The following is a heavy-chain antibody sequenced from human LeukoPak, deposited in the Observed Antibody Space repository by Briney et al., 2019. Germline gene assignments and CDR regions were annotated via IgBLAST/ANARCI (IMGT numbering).Heavy chain of an antibody. CDR2: IYYSGST. CDR1: GDSISRFH. V-gene: IGHV4-59*01. Sequence: PSETLSLTCTVSGDSISRFHWSWIRQPSGKGLEWIGDIYYSGSTDYNPSLKSRVTISTAPPKDQSSLKLSSVTAADTAVYYCARDSGASSGYYDLWGQGTLVTVSS. CDR3: ARDSGASSGYYDL. J-gene: IGHJ4*02. D-gene: IGHD6-19*01.